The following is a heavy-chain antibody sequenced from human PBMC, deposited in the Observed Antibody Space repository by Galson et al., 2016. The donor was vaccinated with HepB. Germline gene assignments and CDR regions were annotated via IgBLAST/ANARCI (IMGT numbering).Heavy chain of an antibody. J-gene: IGHJ4*02. D-gene: IGHD5-12*01. V-gene: IGHV3-21*04. Sequence: SLRLSCAASGFTFSSYSMNWVRQAPGKGLEWVSSISSSSSYIHCADSVKGRFTISRDNSKNTLYLQMNSLRAADTAVFYCAKDPEYSAPPNCWGQGTLVIVSS. CDR2: ISSSSSYI. CDR3: AKDPEYSAPPNC. CDR1: GFTFSSYS.